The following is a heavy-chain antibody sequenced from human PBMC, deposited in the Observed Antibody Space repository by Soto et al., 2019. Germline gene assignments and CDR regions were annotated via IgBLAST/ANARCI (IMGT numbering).Heavy chain of an antibody. J-gene: IGHJ4*02. CDR3: ARGRVAGTVLGAEFDY. V-gene: IGHV1-46*01. D-gene: IGHD6-19*01. CDR2: INPSGGST. Sequence: QVQLVQSGAEVKKPGASVKVSCKASGYTFTNYYMHWVRQAPGQGLEWMGIINPSGGSTSYAQKFQGRVTMTRDTSTSTVYMELSSLRSEDTAVYYCARGRVAGTVLGAEFDYWGQGTLVTVSS. CDR1: GYTFTNYY.